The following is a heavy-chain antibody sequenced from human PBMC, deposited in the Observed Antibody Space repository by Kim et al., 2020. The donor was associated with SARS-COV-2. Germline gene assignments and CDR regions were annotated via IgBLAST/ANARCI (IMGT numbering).Heavy chain of an antibody. V-gene: IGHV3-11*04. Sequence: GKGRFTIARDNAKNSLYLQMNSLRAEDTAVYYCARDQLERPNYYYGMDVWGQGTTVTVSS. CDR3: ARDQLERPNYYYGMDV. D-gene: IGHD1-1*01. J-gene: IGHJ6*02.